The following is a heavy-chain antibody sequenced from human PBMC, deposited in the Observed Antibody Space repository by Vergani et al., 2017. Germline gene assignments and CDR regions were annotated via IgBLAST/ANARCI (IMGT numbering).Heavy chain of an antibody. CDR2: IYVSGIT. CDR1: GASLNNDFYY. V-gene: IGHV4-61*02. J-gene: IGHJ3*01. CDR3: ARDNKQLRPRAFDL. D-gene: IGHD1-1*01. Sequence: QVQLQESGPGLVKPSQTLSLTCTVSGASLNNDFYYWHWIRQPAGKGLEWIGRIYVSGITDYNSSLQSRVSMSVDTSKNQFSLTLTSVTAADTAVYYCARDNKQLRPRAFDLWDQGTMVTVS.